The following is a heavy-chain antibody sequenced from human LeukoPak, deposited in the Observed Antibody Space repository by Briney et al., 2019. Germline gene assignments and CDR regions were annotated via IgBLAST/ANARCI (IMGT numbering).Heavy chain of an antibody. CDR3: ARQDDGGYYYYYYMDV. V-gene: IGHV4-34*01. CDR1: GGSFSGYY. Sequence: SETLSLTCAVYGGSFSGYYWSWIRQPPGKGLEWIGEINHSGSTNYNPSLKSRVTISVDTSKNQFSLKLSSVTAADTAVYYCARQDDGGYYYYYYMDVWGKGTTVTISS. CDR2: INHSGST. D-gene: IGHD4-23*01. J-gene: IGHJ6*03.